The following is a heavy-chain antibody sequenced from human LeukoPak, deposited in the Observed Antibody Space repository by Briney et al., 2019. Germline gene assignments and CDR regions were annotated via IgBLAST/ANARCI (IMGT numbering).Heavy chain of an antibody. V-gene: IGHV4-38-2*02. CDR1: GYSISSGYY. J-gene: IGHJ6*03. D-gene: IGHD3-16*01. CDR3: ARGGGSPYYYYYMDV. CDR2: IYHSGST. Sequence: SETLSLTCTVSGYSISSGYYWGWIRQPPGKGLEWIGSIYHSGSTSYNPSLKSRVTISVDTSKNQFSLKLSSVTAADTAVYYCARGGGSPYYYYYMDVWGKGTTVTISS.